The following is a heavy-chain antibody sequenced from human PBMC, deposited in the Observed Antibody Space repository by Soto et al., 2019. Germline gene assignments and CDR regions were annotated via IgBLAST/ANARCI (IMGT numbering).Heavy chain of an antibody. J-gene: IGHJ6*02. CDR3: ARDRLRLLERLFPRYYYYGMDV. D-gene: IGHD3-3*01. CDR2: ISYDGSNK. Sequence: PGGSLRLSCAASGFTFSSYAMHWVRQAPGKGLEWVAVISYDGSNKYYADSVKGRFTISRDNSKNTLYLQMNSLRAEDTAVYYCARDRLRLLERLFPRYYYYGMDVWGQGTTVTVSS. V-gene: IGHV3-30-3*01. CDR1: GFTFSSYA.